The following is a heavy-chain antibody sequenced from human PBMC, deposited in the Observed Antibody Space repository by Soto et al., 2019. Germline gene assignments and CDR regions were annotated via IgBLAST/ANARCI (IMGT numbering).Heavy chain of an antibody. CDR3: SQRVGSRGSFDY. V-gene: IGHV2-5*01. CDR2: INWNDDK. D-gene: IGHD6-25*01. CDR1: GFSLTTGGVS. Sequence: SGPTLVNPTQTLTLTCTFSGFSLTTGGVSVGWIRQSPGKALEWLASINWNDDKRYSPSLKSRVTITKDNSKKQVVLTMTNVDPVDTATYFCSQRVGSRGSFDYRGQGTLVTVSS. J-gene: IGHJ4*02.